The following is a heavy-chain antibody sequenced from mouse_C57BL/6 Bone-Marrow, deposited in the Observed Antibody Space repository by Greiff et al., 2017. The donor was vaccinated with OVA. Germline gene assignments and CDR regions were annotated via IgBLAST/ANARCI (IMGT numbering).Heavy chain of an antibody. CDR1: GFNIKNTY. CDR2: IDPANDNT. V-gene: IGHV14-3*01. CDR3: AGGNFGSSWYAMDY. D-gene: IGHD1-1*01. J-gene: IGHJ4*01. Sequence: VQLQQSVAELVRPGASVKLSCTASGFNIKNTYMHWVKQRPEQGLEWIGRIDPANDNTKYAPKFQGKATMTADTSSNTAYLQLSSLSSEDTAVYCGAGGNFGSSWYAMDYWGQGTSVTVSS.